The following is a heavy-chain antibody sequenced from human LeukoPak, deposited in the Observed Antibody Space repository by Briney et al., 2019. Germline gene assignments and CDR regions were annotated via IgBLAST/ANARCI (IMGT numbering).Heavy chain of an antibody. V-gene: IGHV4-59*08. Sequence: PETPSLTCKVSVGSTSNHYWNWTRQPPGRGHEWIGYIYHSGSTKYNPSLKSRVTISVDTPKNEFSLRLRSATAADTAVYYCARLRSSTEGMDVWGQGTTVTVSS. CDR1: VGSTSNHY. J-gene: IGHJ6*02. D-gene: IGHD2-2*01. CDR3: ARLRSSTEGMDV. CDR2: IYHSGST.